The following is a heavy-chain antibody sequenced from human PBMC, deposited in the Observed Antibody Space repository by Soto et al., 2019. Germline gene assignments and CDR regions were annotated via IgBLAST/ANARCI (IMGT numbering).Heavy chain of an antibody. CDR2: IYYSGST. CDR3: ARALSDSSGYYYYYYGMDV. D-gene: IGHD3-22*01. J-gene: IGHJ6*02. Sequence: QVQLQESGPGLVKPSQTLSLTCTVSGSSISSGDYYWSWIRQPPGKGLEWIGYIYYSGSTYYNPSLKSRVTISVDTSKNQFSLKLSSVTAADTAVYYCARALSDSSGYYYYYYGMDVWGQGTTVTVSS. V-gene: IGHV4-30-4*01. CDR1: GSSISSGDYY.